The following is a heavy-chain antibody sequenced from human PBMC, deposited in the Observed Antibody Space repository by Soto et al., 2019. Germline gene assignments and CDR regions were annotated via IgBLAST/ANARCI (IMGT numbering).Heavy chain of an antibody. V-gene: IGHV3-11*01. CDR1: GFTFSDYY. Sequence: PGGSLRLSCAASGFTFSDYYMSWIRQAPGKGLEWVSYISSSGSTIYYADSVKGRFTISRDNAKNSLYLQMNSLRAEDTAVYYCARVPYDFWSGYQFDYWGQGTLVTVSS. J-gene: IGHJ4*02. CDR3: ARVPYDFWSGYQFDY. D-gene: IGHD3-3*01. CDR2: ISSSGSTI.